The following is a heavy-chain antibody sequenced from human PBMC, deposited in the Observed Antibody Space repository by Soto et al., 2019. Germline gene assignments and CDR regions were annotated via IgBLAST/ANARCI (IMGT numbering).Heavy chain of an antibody. CDR1: GGSISXYH. Sequence: TLXLTCSFSGGSISXYHWSWMRQPPGKGLEWIGYIYYSWSTNYNPSLKSRVTISVETSKNQFSLKLSSVTAADTAVYYCARVPPNYYDSTRYFDYWGQGTLGTVSS. CDR2: IYYSWST. V-gene: IGHV4-59*01. D-gene: IGHD3-22*01. CDR3: ARVPPNYYDSTRYFDY. J-gene: IGHJ4*02.